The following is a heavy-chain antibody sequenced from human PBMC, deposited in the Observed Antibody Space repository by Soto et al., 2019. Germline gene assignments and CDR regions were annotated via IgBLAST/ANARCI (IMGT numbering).Heavy chain of an antibody. CDR1: GGSISSSSYY. V-gene: IGHV4-39*01. Sequence: PSETLSLTCAVSGGSISSSSYYWGWIRQPPGKGLEWIGSIYYSGSTYYNPSLKSRVTISVDTSKNQFSLKLSSVTAADTAVYYCASGVTMIVVGNAFDIWGQGTMVTVSS. D-gene: IGHD3-22*01. CDR2: IYYSGST. J-gene: IGHJ3*02. CDR3: ASGVTMIVVGNAFDI.